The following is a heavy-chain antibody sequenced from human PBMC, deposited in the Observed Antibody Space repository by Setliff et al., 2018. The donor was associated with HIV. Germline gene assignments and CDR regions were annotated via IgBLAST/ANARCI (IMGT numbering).Heavy chain of an antibody. CDR3: ARDHLGSYDY. CDR1: GFTASEFTFSNAW. CDR2: MASRHDGGTT. V-gene: IGHV3-15*04. J-gene: IGHJ4*02. Sequence: GGSLRLSCAASGFTASEFTFSNAWLTWVRHCPGKGLEWLGRMASRHDGGTTDYAASVKGRFTISRDDSEKSTHLQMNSLKTEDTAVYYCARDHLGSYDYWGQGTLVTVSS. D-gene: IGHD3-10*01.